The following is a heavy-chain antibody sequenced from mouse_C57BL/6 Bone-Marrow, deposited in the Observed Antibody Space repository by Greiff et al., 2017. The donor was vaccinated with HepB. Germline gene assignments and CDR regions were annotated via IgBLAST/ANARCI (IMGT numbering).Heavy chain of an antibody. D-gene: IGHD1-1*01. J-gene: IGHJ1*03. Sequence: EVQVVESGGGLVQSGRSLRLSCATSGFTFSDFYMEWVRQAPGKGLEWIAASRNKANDYTTEYSASVKGRFIVSRDTSQSILYLQMNALRAEDTAIYYCARDYYGSSSWYFDVWGTGTTVTVSS. V-gene: IGHV7-1*01. CDR2: SRNKANDYTT. CDR3: ARDYYGSSSWYFDV. CDR1: GFTFSDFY.